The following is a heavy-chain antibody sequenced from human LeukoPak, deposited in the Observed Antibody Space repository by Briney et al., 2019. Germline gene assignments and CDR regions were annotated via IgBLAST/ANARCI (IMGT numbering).Heavy chain of an antibody. V-gene: IGHV4-59*11. CDR2: IYYSGST. D-gene: IGHD3-22*01. J-gene: IGHJ6*02. CDR1: GGSISSHY. CDR3: ARGRIAKIVVVHSFSYGMDV. Sequence: SETLSLTCTVSGGSISSHYWSWIRQPPGKGLEWIGYIYYSGSTNYNPSLKSRVTISVDTSKNQFSLKLRSVTAADTAVYYCARGRIAKIVVVHSFSYGMDVWGQGTTVTVSS.